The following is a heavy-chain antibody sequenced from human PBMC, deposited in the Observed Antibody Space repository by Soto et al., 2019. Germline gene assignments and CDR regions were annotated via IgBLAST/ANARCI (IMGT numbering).Heavy chain of an antibody. CDR2: ISGTGGNT. CDR3: AKRPDMNYYWYFDY. CDR1: GFTFRSYT. D-gene: IGHD1-7*01. V-gene: IGHV3-23*01. Sequence: GGSLRLSCAASGFTFRSYTMNWVRQAPGKGLEWASGISGTGGNTFHADSVKGRFTISRDNSKNTLYLQMNGLRAEDTAVYYCAKRPDMNYYWYFDYWGQGSLVTVSS. J-gene: IGHJ4*02.